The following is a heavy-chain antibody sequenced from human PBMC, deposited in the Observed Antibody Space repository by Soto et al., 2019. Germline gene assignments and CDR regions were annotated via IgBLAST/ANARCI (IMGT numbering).Heavy chain of an antibody. CDR2: IYYSGST. V-gene: IGHV4-61*01. J-gene: IGHJ4*02. Sequence: SETLSLTCTVSGVSVSSGSYYWSWIRQPPGKGLEWIGYIYYSGSTNYNPSLKSRVTISVDTSKNQFSLKLSSVTAADTAVYYCAREPHRADFWSGYPHVYFDYWGQGTLVTVS. CDR1: GVSVSSGSYY. D-gene: IGHD3-3*01. CDR3: AREPHRADFWSGYPHVYFDY.